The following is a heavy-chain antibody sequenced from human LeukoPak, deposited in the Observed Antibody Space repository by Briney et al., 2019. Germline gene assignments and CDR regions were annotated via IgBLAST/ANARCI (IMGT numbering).Heavy chain of an antibody. CDR3: ARWGRWAAIGPTGMDV. V-gene: IGHV5-51*01. Sequence: GESLKISCKGSGYSFTSYWIGWVRQMPGKGLEWMGIIYPGDSDTRYSPSFQGQVTISADKSISTAYLQWSSLKASDTAMYYCARWGRWAAIGPTGMDVWGQGTTVTVSS. D-gene: IGHD6-13*01. CDR1: GYSFTSYW. CDR2: IYPGDSDT. J-gene: IGHJ6*02.